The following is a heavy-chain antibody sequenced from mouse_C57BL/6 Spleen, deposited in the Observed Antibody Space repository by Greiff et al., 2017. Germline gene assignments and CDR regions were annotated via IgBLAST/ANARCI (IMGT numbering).Heavy chain of an antibody. CDR1: GYTFTSYW. V-gene: IGHV1-64*01. D-gene: IGHD1-1*01. J-gene: IGHJ3*01. CDR2: IHPNGGST. Sequence: QVHVKQSGPELVKPGASVTLSCKASGYTFTSYWMHWVKQRPGQGLEWIGMIHPNGGSTNYNEKFKSKATLTVDKSSSTAYMQLSSLTSEDSAVYYCARSYYGSSTSFAYWGQGTLVTVSA. CDR3: ARSYYGSSTSFAY.